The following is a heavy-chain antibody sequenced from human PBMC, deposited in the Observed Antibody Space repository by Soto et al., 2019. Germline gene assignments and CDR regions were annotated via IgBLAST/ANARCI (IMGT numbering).Heavy chain of an antibody. Sequence: GESLKISCKGSGYSFTSYWIGWVRQMPGKGLEWMGIIYPSDSDTRYNPSFQGQVTISRDNSKNTLYLQMNSLRAEDTAVYYCARPSGVDSSSFDYWGQGTLVTVSS. V-gene: IGHV5-51*01. CDR2: IYPSDSDT. CDR1: GYSFTSYW. CDR3: ARPSGVDSSSFDY. J-gene: IGHJ4*02. D-gene: IGHD3-22*01.